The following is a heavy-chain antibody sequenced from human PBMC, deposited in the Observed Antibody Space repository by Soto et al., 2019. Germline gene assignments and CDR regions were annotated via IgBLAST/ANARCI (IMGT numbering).Heavy chain of an antibody. CDR3: TTTHPSSSSTFLDY. J-gene: IGHJ4*02. CDR1: LYTFTANS. D-gene: IGHD6-6*01. CDR2: IKPNSGGT. V-gene: IGHV1-2*02. Sequence: ASVKVSCKAYLYTFTANSLHWVRQAPGQGLEWMGWIKPNSGGTNYAQNFQGRVTMTGDTSISTVYMELSRLKYDDTAVYYCTTTHPSSSSTFLDYWGQGTLVTVSS.